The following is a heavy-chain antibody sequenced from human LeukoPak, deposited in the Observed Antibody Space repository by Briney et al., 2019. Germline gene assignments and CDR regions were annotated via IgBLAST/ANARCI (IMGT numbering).Heavy chain of an antibody. CDR1: GGSISSSGYY. CDR3: ARVYYDILTGSYYFDY. J-gene: IGHJ4*02. CDR2: MYYSGST. V-gene: IGHV4-39*01. D-gene: IGHD3-9*01. Sequence: SETLSLTCTVSGGSISSSGYYWGRIRQPPGKGLEWIGSMYYSGSTYYNPSLKSRVTISVNTSKNQFSLKLSSVTAADTAVYYCARVYYDILTGSYYFDYWGQGTLVTVSS.